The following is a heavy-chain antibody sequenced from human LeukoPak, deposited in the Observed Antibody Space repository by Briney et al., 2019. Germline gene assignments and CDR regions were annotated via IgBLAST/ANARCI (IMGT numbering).Heavy chain of an antibody. D-gene: IGHD3-22*01. Sequence: PGGSLRLSCAASGFTFSSYAMSWVRQAPGKGLEWVSAISGSGGSTYYADSVKGRFTISRDNSKNTLYLQMNSLRAEDTAVYYYAKGPVNYYDSSGYYCWGQGTLVTVSS. CDR3: AKGPVNYYDSSGYYC. J-gene: IGHJ4*02. CDR2: ISGSGGST. V-gene: IGHV3-23*01. CDR1: GFTFSSYA.